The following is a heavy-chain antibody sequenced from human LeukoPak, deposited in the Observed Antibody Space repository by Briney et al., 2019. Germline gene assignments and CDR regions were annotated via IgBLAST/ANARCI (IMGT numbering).Heavy chain of an antibody. V-gene: IGHV1-18*04. J-gene: IGHJ4*02. Sequence: ASVKVSCKASGYTFTSCGISWVRQAPGQGLEWMGWISAYNGNTNYAQKLQGRVTMTTDTSTNTAYMELRSLRSDDTAVYYCARFLKYWGWGSYFDYWGQGPLVTVSS. CDR2: ISAYNGNT. CDR1: GYTFTSCG. CDR3: ARFLKYWGWGSYFDY. D-gene: IGHD3-16*01.